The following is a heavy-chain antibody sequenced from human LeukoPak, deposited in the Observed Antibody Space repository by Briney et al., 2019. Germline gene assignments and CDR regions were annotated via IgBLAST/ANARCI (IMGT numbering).Heavy chain of an antibody. CDR1: GGSISTTNYY. V-gene: IGHV4-39*07. Sequence: SETLSLTCTVSGGSISTTNYYWGWIRQSPGKGLEWFGCVYYSGSTYYNPSLKSRVTMSVDTSKNQFSLTLSSVTAADTAVYYCARSSVPYYYYNYSMDVWGNGTTVTVSS. J-gene: IGHJ6*03. CDR3: ARSSVPYYYYNYSMDV. D-gene: IGHD3-22*01. CDR2: VYYSGST.